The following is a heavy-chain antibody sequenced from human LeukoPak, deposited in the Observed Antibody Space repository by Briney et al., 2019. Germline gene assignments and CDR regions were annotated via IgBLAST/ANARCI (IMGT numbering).Heavy chain of an antibody. Sequence: ASVKVSCKASGYTFTGYYMHWVRQAPGQGLEWMGWINPNSGDTIYAQKFQGRVTMTRDTSISTAYMELSRLRSDDTAVYYCAREEGFCRSTSCSALFDYWGQGTLVTVSS. D-gene: IGHD2-2*01. CDR3: AREEGFCRSTSCSALFDY. CDR1: GYTFTGYY. CDR2: INPNSGDT. J-gene: IGHJ4*02. V-gene: IGHV1-2*02.